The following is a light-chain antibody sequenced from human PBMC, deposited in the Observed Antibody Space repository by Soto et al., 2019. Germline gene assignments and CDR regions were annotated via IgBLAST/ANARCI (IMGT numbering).Light chain of an antibody. CDR2: GAS. J-gene: IGKJ2*01. Sequence: EIVLTQSPGTLSLSPGERATLSCRASQSVSSSYLAWYQQKPGQAPRRLLYGASSRATGIPDRFSGSGSGTDFTLTISRLETEDFAVYYCQQYGSSPGTFGQGTKLEIK. CDR1: QSVSSSY. V-gene: IGKV3-20*01. CDR3: QQYGSSPGT.